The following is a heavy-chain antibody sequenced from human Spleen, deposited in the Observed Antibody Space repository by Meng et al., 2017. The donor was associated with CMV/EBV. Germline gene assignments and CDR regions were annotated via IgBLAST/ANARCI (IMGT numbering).Heavy chain of an antibody. CDR1: GFTFSSYE. J-gene: IGHJ6*02. Sequence: GESLKISCAASGFTFSSYEMNWVRQAPGKGLEWVGRTRNKANSYTTEYAASVKGRFTISRDESKNSVYLQMNSLKTEDTAVYYCARGASPAIALYMYGMDVWGQGTTVTVSS. V-gene: IGHV3-72*01. CDR2: TRNKANSYTT. CDR3: ARGASPAIALYMYGMDV. D-gene: IGHD2-2*02.